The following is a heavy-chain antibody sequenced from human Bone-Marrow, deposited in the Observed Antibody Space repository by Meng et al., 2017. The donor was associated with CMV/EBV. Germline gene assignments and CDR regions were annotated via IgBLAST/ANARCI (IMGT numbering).Heavy chain of an antibody. CDR3: ASVGATKHYYYYYGMDV. CDR1: GFTFSSYS. CDR2: ISSSSSYI. Sequence: GESLKISCAASGFTFSSYSMNWVRQALGKGLEWVASISSSSSYIYYADSVKGRFTISRDNAKNSLYLQMNSLRAEDTAVYYCASVGATKHYYYYYGMDVWGQGPTATVSS. J-gene: IGHJ6*02. D-gene: IGHD1-26*01. V-gene: IGHV3-21*01.